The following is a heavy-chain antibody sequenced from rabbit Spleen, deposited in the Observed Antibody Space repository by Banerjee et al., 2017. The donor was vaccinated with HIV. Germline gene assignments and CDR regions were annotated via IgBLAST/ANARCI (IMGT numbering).Heavy chain of an antibody. CDR1: GFSFGRNG. V-gene: IGHV1S45*01. D-gene: IGHD1-1*01. CDR3: ARNYVNAFDP. CDR2: IDTKDGDT. J-gene: IGHJ2*01. Sequence: LEESGGGLVKPGGTLTLTCTVSGFSFGRNGICWVRQAPGEGLEWIACIDTKDGDTDYANWPKGRFTISKTSSTTVTLQMTSLTAADTATYFCARNYVNAFDPWGPGTLVTVS.